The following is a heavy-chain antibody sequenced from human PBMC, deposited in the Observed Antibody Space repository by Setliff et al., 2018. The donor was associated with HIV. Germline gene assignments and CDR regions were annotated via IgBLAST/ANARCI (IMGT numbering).Heavy chain of an antibody. D-gene: IGHD6-19*01. Sequence: SETLSLTCTVSGYSISSGYYWGWIRQPPGKGLEWFGSIYHSGSTYYNPSLKSRVTISVDTSKNHLSLKLTSVTAADTAVYYCARRRSSGWYHYFDYWGQGTLVTVSS. J-gene: IGHJ4*02. CDR3: ARRRSSGWYHYFDY. CDR1: GYSISSGYY. CDR2: IYHSGST. V-gene: IGHV4-38-2*02.